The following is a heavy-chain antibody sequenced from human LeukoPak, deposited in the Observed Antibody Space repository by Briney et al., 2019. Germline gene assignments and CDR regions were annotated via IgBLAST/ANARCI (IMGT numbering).Heavy chain of an antibody. V-gene: IGHV4-61*08. D-gene: IGHD5-18*01. J-gene: IGHJ6*03. CDR3: ARGAMARQFPFYYYYMDV. CDR2: IYYSGST. Sequence: PSETLSLNCAVSGGSISSGGYSWRWIRQPPGKGLEWIGYIYYSGSTNYNPSLKSRVTISVDTSKNQFSLKLSSVTSADTAVYYRARGAMARQFPFYYYYMDVWGKGTTVTVSS. CDR1: GGSISSGGYS.